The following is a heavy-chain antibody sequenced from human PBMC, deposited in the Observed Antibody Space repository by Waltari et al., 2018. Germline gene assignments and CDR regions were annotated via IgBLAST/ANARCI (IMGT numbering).Heavy chain of an antibody. D-gene: IGHD3-10*01. CDR2: VDPEDGET. J-gene: IGHJ5*02. V-gene: IGHV1-24*01. CDR1: GYTLTELS. Sequence: QVQLVQSGAEVKKPGASVKVSCKVSGYTLTELSMHWVRQAPGKGLEWMGGVDPEDGETTSQRKFTGRSPRPGNTSTDPAYMGRGGLGPENPAGNSGPKPRGVNRGLDPGGKETRVTVSP. CDR3: PKPRGVNRGLDP.